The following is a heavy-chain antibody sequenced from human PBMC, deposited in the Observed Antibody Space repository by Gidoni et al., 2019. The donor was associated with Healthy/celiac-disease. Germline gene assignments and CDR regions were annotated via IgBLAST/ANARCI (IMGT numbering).Heavy chain of an antibody. CDR2: IYYSGST. Sequence: QVQLQESGPGLVKPSETLSLTCTVSGGSISSYYWSWIRQPPGKGLEWIGYIYYSGSTNYNPSLKSRVTISVDTSKNQFSLKLSSVTAADTAVYYCARQPGIAAAGTAYYYYGMDVWGQGTTVTVSS. V-gene: IGHV4-59*01. CDR1: GGSISSYY. J-gene: IGHJ6*02. CDR3: ARQPGIAAAGTAYYYYGMDV. D-gene: IGHD6-13*01.